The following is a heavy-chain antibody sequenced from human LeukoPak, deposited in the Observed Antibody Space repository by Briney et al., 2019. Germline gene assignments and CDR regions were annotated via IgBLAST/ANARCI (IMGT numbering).Heavy chain of an antibody. J-gene: IGHJ4*02. CDR2: ISSSGGNI. CDR1: GFTFSDYY. V-gene: IGHV3-11*01. D-gene: IGHD3-10*01. CDR3: ARGLLWFGETVDY. Sequence: NPGGSLRLSCAASGFTFSDYYMIWIRQAPGEGLVGVSYISSSGGNIYYADSVKGRFTISRDNAKKSLYLHMISLRADDTAVYYCARGLLWFGETVDYWGQGTLVTVSS.